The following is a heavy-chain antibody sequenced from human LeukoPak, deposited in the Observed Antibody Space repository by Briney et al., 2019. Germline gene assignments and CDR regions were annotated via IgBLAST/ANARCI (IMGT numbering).Heavy chain of an antibody. V-gene: IGHV1-18*01. D-gene: IGHD2-15*01. CDR2: ISAYNGNT. J-gene: IGHJ4*02. Sequence: ASVKVSCKASGYTFTSYGISWVRQAPGQGLEWMGWISAYNGNTNYAQKLQGRVTMTTDTSTSTAYMELRSLRSDDTAVYYCARERVGWPSWRGYFDYWGQGTLVTVSS. CDR1: GYTFTSYG. CDR3: ARERVGWPSWRGYFDY.